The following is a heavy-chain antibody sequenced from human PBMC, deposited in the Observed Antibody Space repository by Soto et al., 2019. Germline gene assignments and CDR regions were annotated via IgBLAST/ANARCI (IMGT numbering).Heavy chain of an antibody. Sequence: GSRRLAWAASGFAFSGYDMNCVRQAPGKGLEWVSYISSSGSTIYYADSVKGRFTISRDNAKNSLYLQMNSLRAEDTAVYYCARDSNQPCHHWGQGTLVTVS. V-gene: IGHV3-48*03. CDR3: ARDSNQPCHH. J-gene: IGHJ5*02. CDR1: GFAFSGYD. CDR2: ISSSGSTI. D-gene: IGHD7-27*01.